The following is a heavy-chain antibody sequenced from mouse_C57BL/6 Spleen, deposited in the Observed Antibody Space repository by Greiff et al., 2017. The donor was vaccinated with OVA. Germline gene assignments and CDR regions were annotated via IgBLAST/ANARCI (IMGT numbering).Heavy chain of an antibody. D-gene: IGHD2-4*01. V-gene: IGHV1-52*01. CDR1: GYTFTSYW. CDR2: IDPSDSET. J-gene: IGHJ2*01. Sequence: QVQLQQPGAELVRPGSSVKLSCKASGYTFTSYWMHWVKQRPIQGLEWIGNIDPSDSETHYNQKFKDKATLTVDKSSSTAYMQLSSLTSEDSAVYYGARFYYDYDGGGDYFDYWGQGTTLTVSS. CDR3: ARFYYDYDGGGDYFDY.